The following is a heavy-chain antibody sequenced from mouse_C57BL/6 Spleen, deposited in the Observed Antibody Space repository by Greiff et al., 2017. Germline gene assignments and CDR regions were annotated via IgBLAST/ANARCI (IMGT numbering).Heavy chain of an antibody. J-gene: IGHJ2*01. CDR3: AREYYGSGYFDY. CDR1: GFTFSDYG. CDR2: ISSGSSTI. Sequence: EVQRVESGGGLVKPGGSLKLSCAASGFTFSDYGMHWVRQAPEKGLEWVAYISSGSSTIYYADTVKGRFTITRDNAKNTTFLQMTSLRSEDTAMYYCAREYYGSGYFDYWGQGTTLTVSS. D-gene: IGHD1-1*01. V-gene: IGHV5-17*01.